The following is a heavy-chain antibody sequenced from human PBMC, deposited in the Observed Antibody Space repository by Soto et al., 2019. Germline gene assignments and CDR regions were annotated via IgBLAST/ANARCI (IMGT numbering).Heavy chain of an antibody. CDR3: AKDNPPGYIVLMVYAPHDAFDI. CDR2: ISGSGGST. CDR1: GFTFSSYA. V-gene: IGHV3-23*01. D-gene: IGHD2-8*01. Sequence: GGSLRLSCAASGFTFSSYAMSWVRQAPGKGLEWVSAISGSGGSTYYADSVKGRFTISRDNSKNTLYLQMNSLRAEDTAVYYCAKDNPPGYIVLMVYAPHDAFDIWGQGTMVTVSS. J-gene: IGHJ3*02.